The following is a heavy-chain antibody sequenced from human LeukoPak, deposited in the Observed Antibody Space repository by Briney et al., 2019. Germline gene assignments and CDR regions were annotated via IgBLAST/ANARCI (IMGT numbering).Heavy chain of an antibody. CDR1: GFTFDDYT. CDR3: AKDYEYRYSSSWYAS. Sequence: GGSLRLSCAASGFTFDDYTMHWVRQAPGKGLEWVSLISWDGGSTYYADSVKGRFTISRDNSKNSLYLQMNSLRTEDTALYYCAKDYEYRYSSSWYASWGQGTLVTVSS. CDR2: ISWDGGST. D-gene: IGHD6-13*01. V-gene: IGHV3-43*01. J-gene: IGHJ4*02.